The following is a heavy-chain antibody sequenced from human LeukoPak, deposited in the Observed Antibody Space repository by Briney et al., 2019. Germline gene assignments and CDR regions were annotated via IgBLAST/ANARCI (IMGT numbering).Heavy chain of an antibody. V-gene: IGHV3-30*02. CDR3: AKATAYDFWSGYGYAFDI. CDR1: GFTFSSYG. Sequence: GGSLRLSCAASGFTFSSYGMHWVRQAPGKGLEWVAFIRYDGSNKYYADSVKGRFTISRDNSKNTLYLQMNSLRAEDTAVYYCAKATAYDFWSGYGYAFDIWGQGTMVTVSS. D-gene: IGHD3-3*01. CDR2: IRYDGSNK. J-gene: IGHJ3*02.